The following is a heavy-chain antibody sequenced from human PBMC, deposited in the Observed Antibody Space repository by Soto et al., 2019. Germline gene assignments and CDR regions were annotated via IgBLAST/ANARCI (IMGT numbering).Heavy chain of an antibody. CDR2: ISGSGGST. J-gene: IGHJ6*04. D-gene: IGHD3-3*01. V-gene: IGHV3-23*01. CDR3: AKIGPYYDFWSGYYKADRYYYYGMDV. CDR1: GFTFSSYA. Sequence: PGGSLRLSCAASGFTFSSYAMSWVRQAPGKGLEWVSAISGSGGSTYYADSVKGRFTISRDNSKNTLCLQMNSLRAEDTAVYYCAKIGPYYDFWSGYYKADRYYYYGMDVWGKGTTVTVSS.